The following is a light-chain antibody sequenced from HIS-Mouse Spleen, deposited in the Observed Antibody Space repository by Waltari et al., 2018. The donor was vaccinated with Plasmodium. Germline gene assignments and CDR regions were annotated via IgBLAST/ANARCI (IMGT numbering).Light chain of an antibody. J-gene: IGLJ3*02. Sequence: SYELTQPPSVSVSPGQTARIPCSGAALPTKYAYWYQQKSGQAPVLVIYEDSKRPSGIPGRFSGSSSGTMATLTISGAQVEDEADYYCYSTDSSGNHRVFGGGTKLTVL. V-gene: IGLV3-10*01. CDR3: YSTDSSGNHRV. CDR1: ALPTKY. CDR2: EDS.